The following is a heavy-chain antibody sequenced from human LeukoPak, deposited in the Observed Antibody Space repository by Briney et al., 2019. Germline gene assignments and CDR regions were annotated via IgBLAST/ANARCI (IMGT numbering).Heavy chain of an antibody. CDR1: GGTISSHY. J-gene: IGHJ5*02. CDR2: IYYSGNT. V-gene: IGHV4-59*11. D-gene: IGHD2-15*01. Sequence: SETLSLTCTVSGGTISSHYWSWIRQPPGKGLEWIGYIYYSGNTNYNSSLKSRVTISVDTSKNQFSLKLSSVTAADTAVYYCAAQDVNWFDPWGQGTLVTVSS. CDR3: AAQDVNWFDP.